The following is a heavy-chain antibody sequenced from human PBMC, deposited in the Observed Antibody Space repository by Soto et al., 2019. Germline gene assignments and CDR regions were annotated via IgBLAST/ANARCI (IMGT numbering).Heavy chain of an antibody. CDR3: ARETFLGSEEIPHTPAGYYYYGMDV. J-gene: IGHJ6*02. CDR2: IWYDGSNK. Sequence: GGSLRLSCAASGFTFSSYGMHWVRQAPGKGLEWVAVIWYDGSNKYYADSVKGRFTISRDNSKNTLYLQMNSLRAEDTAVYYCARETFLGSEEIPHTPAGYYYYGMDVWGQGTTVTVSS. V-gene: IGHV3-33*01. D-gene: IGHD2-15*01. CDR1: GFTFSSYG.